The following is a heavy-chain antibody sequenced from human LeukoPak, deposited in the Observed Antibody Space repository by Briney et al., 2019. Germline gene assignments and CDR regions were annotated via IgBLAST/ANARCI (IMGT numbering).Heavy chain of an antibody. CDR2: IYHSGST. Sequence: SETLSLTCTVSGYSISSGYYWGWIRQPPGKGLEWIGSIYHSGSTYYNPSLKSRVTISVDTSKNQFSLKLSSVTAADTAVYYCARAPTIAVAGRNWFDPWGQGTLVTVSS. V-gene: IGHV4-38-2*02. CDR1: GYSISSGYY. J-gene: IGHJ5*02. CDR3: ARAPTIAVAGRNWFDP. D-gene: IGHD6-19*01.